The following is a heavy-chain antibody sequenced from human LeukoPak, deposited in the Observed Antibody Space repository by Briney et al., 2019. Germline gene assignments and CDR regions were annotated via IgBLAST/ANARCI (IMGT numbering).Heavy chain of an antibody. V-gene: IGHV5-51*01. J-gene: IGHJ6*04. D-gene: IGHD2-15*01. CDR3: ARQPLLGYCSGGSCPGGDYYYGMDV. CDR2: IYPGDSDT. Sequence: GESLKISCKGSGYSFTSYWIGWVRQMPGKGLEWMGIIYPGDSDTRYSPSFQGQVTISADKSISTAYLQWSSLKASDTARYYCARQPLLGYCSGGSCPGGDYYYGMDVWGKGTTVTVSS. CDR1: GYSFTSYW.